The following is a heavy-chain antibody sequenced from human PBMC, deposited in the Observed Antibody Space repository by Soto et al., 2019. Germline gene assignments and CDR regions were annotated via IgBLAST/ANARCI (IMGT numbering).Heavy chain of an antibody. CDR1: GFTFSTYA. V-gene: IGHV3-30-3*01. D-gene: IGHD6-25*01. CDR3: AREVGAMAAAGVGGY. J-gene: IGHJ4*02. Sequence: QEQLVESGGGVVQPGRSLRLSCAASGFTFSTYAMHWVRQAPGKGLEWVAIMSYDGSAKFYAESVKGRFTISRDNSRSILYLQMNSLRVEDTAMYYCAREVGAMAAAGVGGYWGQGTLVTVSS. CDR2: MSYDGSAK.